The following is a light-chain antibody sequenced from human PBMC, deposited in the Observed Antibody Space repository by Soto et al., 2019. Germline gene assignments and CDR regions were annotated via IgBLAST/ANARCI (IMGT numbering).Light chain of an antibody. Sequence: DIVMTQSPDSLAVSLGERATINCKSSQSVLYSPNNKTSFAWFQQKPGQPPKLLIYWASARESGVPDRFSGSGSGTDFTLTISSLQAEDVAVYYCLQYYDTPRTFGQVTKVEIK. CDR2: WAS. J-gene: IGKJ1*01. CDR1: QSVLYSPNNKTS. V-gene: IGKV4-1*01. CDR3: LQYYDTPRT.